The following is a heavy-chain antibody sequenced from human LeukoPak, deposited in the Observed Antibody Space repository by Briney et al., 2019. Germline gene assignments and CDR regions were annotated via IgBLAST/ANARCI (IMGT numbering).Heavy chain of an antibody. V-gene: IGHV3-30*03. CDR2: ISYDGCNK. CDR3: ARDNSVLAAAGTGDY. D-gene: IGHD6-13*01. J-gene: IGHJ4*02. CDR1: GFTFSSYG. Sequence: TGGSLRLSCAASGFTFSSYGMHWVRQAPGKGLEWVAVISYDGCNKYYADSVKGRFTISRDNSKNTLYLQMNSLRSDDTAVYYCARDNSVLAAAGTGDYWGQGTLVTVSS.